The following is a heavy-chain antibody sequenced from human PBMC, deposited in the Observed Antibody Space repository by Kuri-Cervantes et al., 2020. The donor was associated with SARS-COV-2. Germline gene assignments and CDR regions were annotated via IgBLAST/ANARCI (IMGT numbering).Heavy chain of an antibody. V-gene: IGHV4-38-2*01. CDR1: GYSISSGYY. D-gene: IGHD2-15*01. Sequence: SETLSLTCAVSGYSISSGYYWGWIRQPPGKGLEWIGSIYHSGSTYYNPSLKSRVTISVDTSKNQFSLKLSSVTAADTAVYYCARGHIYCSGGSCYQYYFDYWGQGTLVTVS. J-gene: IGHJ4*02. CDR3: ARGHIYCSGGSCYQYYFDY. CDR2: IYHSGST.